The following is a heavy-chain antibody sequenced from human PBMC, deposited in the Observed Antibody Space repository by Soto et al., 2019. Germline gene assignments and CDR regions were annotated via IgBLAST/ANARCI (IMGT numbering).Heavy chain of an antibody. Sequence: PSETLSLTCTVSGGSISSSSYYWGWIRQPPGKGLEWIGSIYYSGSTHYNPSLKSRVTISVDTSKNQFSLKLSSVTAADTAVYYCARRLNRVRWLQLGYFDYWGQGTLVTVSS. V-gene: IGHV4-39*01. J-gene: IGHJ4*02. CDR3: ARRLNRVRWLQLGYFDY. D-gene: IGHD5-12*01. CDR1: GGSISSSSYY. CDR2: IYYSGST.